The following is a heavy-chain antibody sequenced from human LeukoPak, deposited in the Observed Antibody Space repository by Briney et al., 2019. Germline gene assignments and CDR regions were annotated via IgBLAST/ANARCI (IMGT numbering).Heavy chain of an antibody. D-gene: IGHD3-10*01. Sequence: GGSLRLSCAASGCTFISYAMTWFRQAPGKGLEWFSAISGSGGSTYYADSVKGRFTMSRDNSKNTLYLQMNSLRAEDTAVYYCAKETYGSGSYSPDYWGQGTLVTVSS. CDR3: AKETYGSGSYSPDY. CDR1: GCTFISYA. CDR2: ISGSGGST. J-gene: IGHJ4*02. V-gene: IGHV3-23*01.